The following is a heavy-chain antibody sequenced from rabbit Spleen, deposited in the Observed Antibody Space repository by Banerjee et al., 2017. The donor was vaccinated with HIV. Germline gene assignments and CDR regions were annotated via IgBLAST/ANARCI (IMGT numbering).Heavy chain of an antibody. CDR2: IDIGSSGFT. Sequence: QQLEESGGGLVKPGASLTLTCTASGVSFSFSSYMCWVRQAPGKGLEWIACIDIGSSGFTYFATWAKGRFTISKTSSTTVTLQVTRLTAADTATYFCARDTSSSFSSYGMDLWGPGTLVTVS. CDR1: GVSFSFSSY. D-gene: IGHD1-1*01. J-gene: IGHJ6*01. CDR3: ARDTSSSFSSYGMDL. V-gene: IGHV1S40*01.